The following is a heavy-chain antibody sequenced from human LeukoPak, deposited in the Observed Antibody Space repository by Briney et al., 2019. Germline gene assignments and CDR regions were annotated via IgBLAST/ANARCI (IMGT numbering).Heavy chain of an antibody. V-gene: IGHV3-21*01. CDR2: INSGNSHI. CDR3: ARGPTRIGVAGSWPLDY. D-gene: IGHD6-19*01. Sequence: GGSLTLSCAASGFSFSDYRMKWLRQAPGKGLEGVSSINSGNSHINYVDSVKGRFTISRDNAKNSLYLQMNSLRAEDTAEYYCARGPTRIGVAGSWPLDYWGQGTLVTVSS. CDR1: GFSFSDYR. J-gene: IGHJ4*02.